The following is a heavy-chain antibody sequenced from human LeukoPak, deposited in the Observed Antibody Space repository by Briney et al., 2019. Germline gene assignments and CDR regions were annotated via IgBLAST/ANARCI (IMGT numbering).Heavy chain of an antibody. CDR3: AELGITMIGGV. V-gene: IGHV3-30*02. CDR2: IRNDGNDK. CDR1: GFTFNKHG. Sequence: GGSLRLSCAASGFTFNKHGMHWVRQAPGKGLEWFSFIRNDGNDKYYADSVKGRFTISRDNSKNTLYLQMTSLRAEDTAVYYCAELGITMIGGVWGKGTTVTISS. D-gene: IGHD3-10*02. J-gene: IGHJ6*04.